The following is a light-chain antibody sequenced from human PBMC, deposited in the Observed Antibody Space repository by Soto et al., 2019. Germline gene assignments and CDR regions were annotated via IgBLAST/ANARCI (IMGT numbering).Light chain of an antibody. Sequence: EIVMTQSPATLSVSPGERANLSCRASQSVNSNLAWYQQKPGQAPRLLIYDASTRATGIPARFSGSGSGTEFTLTISSLQSEDFAVYYCQQYNNWPPTYTFGQGTKLEIK. V-gene: IGKV3-15*01. CDR1: QSVNSN. CDR2: DAS. J-gene: IGKJ2*01. CDR3: QQYNNWPPTYT.